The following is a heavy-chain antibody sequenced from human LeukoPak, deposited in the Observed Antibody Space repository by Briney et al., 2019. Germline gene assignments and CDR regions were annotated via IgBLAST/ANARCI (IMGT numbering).Heavy chain of an antibody. J-gene: IGHJ4*02. CDR2: MNPNSGNT. CDR3: ARDGGQVGATGPFDY. V-gene: IGHV1-8*01. CDR1: GYTFTSYD. Sequence: ASVKVSCKASGYTFTSYDINWVRQATGQGLEWMGWMNPNSGNTGYAQKFQGRVTMTRDTSISTAYMELSRLRSDDTAVYYCARDGGQVGATGPFDYWGQGTLVTVSS. D-gene: IGHD1-26*01.